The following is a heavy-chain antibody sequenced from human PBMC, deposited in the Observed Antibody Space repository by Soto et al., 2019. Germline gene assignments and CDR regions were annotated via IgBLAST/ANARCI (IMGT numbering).Heavy chain of an antibody. D-gene: IGHD5-12*01. V-gene: IGHV4-31*03. Sequence: QVQLQESDAGLVKASQTLSLTCTVSGGSVSSGAYYWTWIRQRPGKGLEWIGYIYYSGSTYYSPSIKSRLSISSDTSKNQFSRRLSSVTAADTAMYYCARARLRAVYAFDIWGQGTMVTVSS. CDR2: IYYSGST. CDR3: ARARLRAVYAFDI. CDR1: GGSVSSGAYY. J-gene: IGHJ3*02.